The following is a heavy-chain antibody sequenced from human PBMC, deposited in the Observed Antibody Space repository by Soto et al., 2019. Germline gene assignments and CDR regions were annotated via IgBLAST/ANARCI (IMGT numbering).Heavy chain of an antibody. Sequence: QVQLVQSGAEVKKPGASVKVSCKASGYTFTSYDINWVRQATGQGLEWMGWMNPNSGNTGYAQKFQGRVTMTRNTSISTADMKLSSLRSEDTAVYYCARERTGTTSMDVWGQGTTVTVSS. V-gene: IGHV1-8*01. CDR1: GYTFTSYD. D-gene: IGHD1-1*01. J-gene: IGHJ6*02. CDR3: ARERTGTTSMDV. CDR2: MNPNSGNT.